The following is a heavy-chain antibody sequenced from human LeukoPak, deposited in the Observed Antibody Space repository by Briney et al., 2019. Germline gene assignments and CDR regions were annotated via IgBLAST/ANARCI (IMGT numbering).Heavy chain of an antibody. Sequence: PSETLSLTCTVSGGSISSSSFYWGWIRQPPGKGLEWIGSLYYTGTTYYNPSLKSRVTISVDTSKNQFSLKLSSVTAADTAVYYCVRRDGSYFDYWGQGTLVTVSS. J-gene: IGHJ4*02. V-gene: IGHV4-39*01. CDR3: VRRDGSYFDY. CDR2: LYYTGTT. CDR1: GGSISSSSFY. D-gene: IGHD1-26*01.